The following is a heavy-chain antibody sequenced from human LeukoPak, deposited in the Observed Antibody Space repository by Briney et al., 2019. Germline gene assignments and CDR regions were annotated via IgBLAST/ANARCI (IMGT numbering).Heavy chain of an antibody. D-gene: IGHD1-14*01. V-gene: IGHV4-31*03. CDR2: IYYSGST. Sequence: SETLSLTCTVSGSSISSGGYYWSWIRQHPGKGLEWIGYIYYSGSTYYNPSLKSRVTISVDTSKNQFSLKLSSVTAADTAVYYCARDDNLYGMDVWGQGTTVTVSS. J-gene: IGHJ6*02. CDR3: ARDDNLYGMDV. CDR1: GSSISSGGYY.